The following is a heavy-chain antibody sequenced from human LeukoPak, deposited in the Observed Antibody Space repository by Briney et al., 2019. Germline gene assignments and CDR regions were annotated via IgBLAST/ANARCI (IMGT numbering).Heavy chain of an antibody. CDR1: GFTFSSYS. Sequence: GGSLRLSCAASGFTFSSYSMNWVRQAPGKELEWVSYISSSSSTIYYADSVKGRFTISRDNAKNSLYLQMNSLRAEDTAVYFCARMWGSSWSYFDYWGQGTLVTVSS. CDR3: ARMWGSSWSYFDY. J-gene: IGHJ4*02. V-gene: IGHV3-48*04. D-gene: IGHD6-13*01. CDR2: ISSSSSTI.